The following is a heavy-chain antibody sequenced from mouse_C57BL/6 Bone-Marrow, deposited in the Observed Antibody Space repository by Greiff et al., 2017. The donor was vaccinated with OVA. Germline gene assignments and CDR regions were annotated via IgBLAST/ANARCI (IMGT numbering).Heavy chain of an antibody. CDR1: GFNIKDYY. CDR2: IDPEDGET. D-gene: IGHD1-1*01. Sequence: VQLQQSGAELVKPGASVKLSCTASGFNIKDYYMHWVKQRTEQGLEWIGRIDPEDGETKYAPKFQAKATITADTSSNTAYLQLSILTSEDTAVYYCARAVLLYYFDYWGQGTTLTVSS. CDR3: ARAVLLYYFDY. V-gene: IGHV14-2*01. J-gene: IGHJ2*01.